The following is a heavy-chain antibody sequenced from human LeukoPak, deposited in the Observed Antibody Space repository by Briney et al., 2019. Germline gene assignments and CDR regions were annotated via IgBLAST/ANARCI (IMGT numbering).Heavy chain of an antibody. CDR3: ARVFSDSSSWYGSYYYYGMDV. Sequence: PGGSLRLSCAASGFTVSSNYMSWVRQAPGKGLEWVSVIYSGGSTYYADSVKGRFTISRDNSKNTLYLQMNSLRAEDTAVYYCARVFSDSSSWYGSYYYYGMDVWGQGTTVTVSS. CDR1: GFTVSSNY. D-gene: IGHD6-13*01. V-gene: IGHV3-53*01. J-gene: IGHJ6*02. CDR2: IYSGGST.